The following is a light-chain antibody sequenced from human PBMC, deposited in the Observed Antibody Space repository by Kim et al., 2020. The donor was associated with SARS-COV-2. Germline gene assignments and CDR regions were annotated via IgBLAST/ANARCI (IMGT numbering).Light chain of an antibody. Sequence: PGERATLSGRASQTVTSNYLAWYQQKPGQAPRLLIYGASSRATGISDRFSGSGSGTDFTLTISRLEPEDFAVYYCQQYGRSPATFGQGTKVDIK. CDR2: GAS. J-gene: IGKJ1*01. CDR3: QQYGRSPAT. V-gene: IGKV3-20*01. CDR1: QTVTSNY.